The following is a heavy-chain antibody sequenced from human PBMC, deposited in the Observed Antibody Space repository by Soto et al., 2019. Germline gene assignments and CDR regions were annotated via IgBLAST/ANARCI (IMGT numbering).Heavy chain of an antibody. CDR3: AHTWGLPFDY. Sequence: QITLKESGPTLVEPTQTLTLTCTYSGFSLRTTGVGVGWIRQPPGKALEWLGIIYWNDDKRYSPSLKNRFTLTSDNSKSQVILTMTNMHPVDTATYYCAHTWGLPFDYWGQGTLVIVSS. CDR2: IYWNDDK. J-gene: IGHJ4*02. V-gene: IGHV2-5*01. CDR1: GFSLRTTGVG. D-gene: IGHD3-16*01.